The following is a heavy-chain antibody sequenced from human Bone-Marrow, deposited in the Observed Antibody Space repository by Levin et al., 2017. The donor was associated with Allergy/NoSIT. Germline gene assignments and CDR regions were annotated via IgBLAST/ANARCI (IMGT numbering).Heavy chain of an antibody. J-gene: IGHJ4*02. CDR3: ARGGSWLFDY. CDR1: GGSISSNNW. V-gene: IGHV4-4*02. Sequence: SCAVSGGSISSNNWWTWVRQPPGKGLEWIGEMYHSGSPNYNPSLKSRVTISVDKSKNQFSLKLSSVTAADTAVYYCARGGSWLFDYWGQGALVIVSS. CDR2: MYHSGSP. D-gene: IGHD6-13*01.